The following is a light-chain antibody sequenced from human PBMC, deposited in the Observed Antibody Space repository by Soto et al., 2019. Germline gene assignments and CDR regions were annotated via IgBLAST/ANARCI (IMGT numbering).Light chain of an antibody. Sequence: DIKMYLSPATLSASKKDRVTITGRASQSISSWLAFYQQKPGKAPKLLIYDASSLESGVPSRFSGSGSGTEFTLTISILQPDDFTRYCSPQYKSYSQPFGHVGKV. J-gene: IGKJ1*01. CDR3: PQYKSYSQP. V-gene: IGKV1-5*01. CDR1: QSISSW. CDR2: DAS.